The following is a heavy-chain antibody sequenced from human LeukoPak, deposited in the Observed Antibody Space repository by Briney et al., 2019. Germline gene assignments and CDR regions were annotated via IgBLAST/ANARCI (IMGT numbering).Heavy chain of an antibody. D-gene: IGHD6-19*01. CDR2: ISYDGSNK. CDR1: GFTFSSYA. V-gene: IGHV3-30-3*01. CDR3: ASRAEVAVAGTVFDY. Sequence: GRSLRLSCAASGFTFSSYAMHWVRQAPGKGLEWVAVISYDGSNKYYADSVKGRFTISRDNAKNSLYLQMNSLRAEDTAVYYCASRAEVAVAGTVFDYWGQGTLVTVSS. J-gene: IGHJ4*02.